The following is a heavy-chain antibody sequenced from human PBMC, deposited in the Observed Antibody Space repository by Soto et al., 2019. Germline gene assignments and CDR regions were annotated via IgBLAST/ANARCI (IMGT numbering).Heavy chain of an antibody. J-gene: IGHJ4*02. CDR2: ISYDGSNK. D-gene: IGHD4-4*01. CDR3: AKTKRDDYSNYGDY. CDR1: GFTFSSYG. Sequence: QVQLVESGGGVVQPGRSLRLSCAASGFTFSSYGMHWVRQAPGKGLEWVAVISYDGSNKYYADSVKGRFTISRDNSKNTLYLQMNSLRAEDTAVYYCAKTKRDDYSNYGDYWGQGTLVTVSS. V-gene: IGHV3-30*18.